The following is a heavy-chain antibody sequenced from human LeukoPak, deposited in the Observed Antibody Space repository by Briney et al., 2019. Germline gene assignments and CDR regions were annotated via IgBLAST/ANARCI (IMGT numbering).Heavy chain of an antibody. Sequence: ASVKVSCKASGYTFIGYYLHWVRRAPGQGLEWRGWIYPHNGDTNYAQEFQGRVTMTRDTSITTAYMELSRLKSDDTAVYYCATVRDIVVGGGPYYFDYWGQGTLVTVSS. CDR1: GYTFIGYY. J-gene: IGHJ4*02. CDR3: ATVRDIVVGGGPYYFDY. D-gene: IGHD2-15*01. V-gene: IGHV1-2*02. CDR2: IYPHNGDT.